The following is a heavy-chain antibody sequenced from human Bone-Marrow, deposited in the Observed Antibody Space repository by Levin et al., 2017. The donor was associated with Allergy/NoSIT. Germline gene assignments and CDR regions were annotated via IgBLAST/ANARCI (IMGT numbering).Heavy chain of an antibody. Sequence: GESLKISCEGFGFTFSSYSMNWVRQAPGKGLEWVSSISTSGSYIYYADSVKGRFTISRDNAKNSLHLQMDSLRAEDTAVYYCARELYCGTTRCYWKYFDYWGQGTLVTVSS. J-gene: IGHJ4*02. CDR3: ARELYCGTTRCYWKYFDY. V-gene: IGHV3-21*06. CDR1: GFTFSSYS. CDR2: ISTSGSYI. D-gene: IGHD2-2*01.